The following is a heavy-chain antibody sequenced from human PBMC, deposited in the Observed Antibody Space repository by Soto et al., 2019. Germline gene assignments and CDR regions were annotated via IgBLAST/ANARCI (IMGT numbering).Heavy chain of an antibody. J-gene: IGHJ6*02. CDR3: ARSITGSTKSMDV. CDR1: GYTITTYW. D-gene: IGHD1-7*01. V-gene: IGHV5-10-1*03. CDR2: IDPSDSYA. Sequence: EVHLVQSGAEVKKPGESLRISCKGSGYTITTYWIIWVRQMPGKGLEWMGTIDPSDSYANYSPSFQGHVTISVDKSISTAYLQWSSLKASDTAMYYCARSITGSTKSMDVWGQGTTVTVSS.